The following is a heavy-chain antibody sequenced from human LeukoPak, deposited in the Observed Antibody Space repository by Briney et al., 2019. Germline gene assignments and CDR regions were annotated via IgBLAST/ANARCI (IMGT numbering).Heavy chain of an antibody. CDR3: ARDVAAAGNFDY. J-gene: IGHJ4*02. D-gene: IGHD6-13*01. CDR2: ISAYNGNT. Sequence: ASVKVSCRASGYTFTSYGISWVRQAPGQGLEWMGWISAYNGNTNYAQKLQGRVTMTTDTSTSTAYMELRSLRSDDTAVYYCARDVAAAGNFDYWGQGTLVTVSS. CDR1: GYTFTSYG. V-gene: IGHV1-18*01.